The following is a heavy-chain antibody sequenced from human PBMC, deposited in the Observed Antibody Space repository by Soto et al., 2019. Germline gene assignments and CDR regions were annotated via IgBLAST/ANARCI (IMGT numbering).Heavy chain of an antibody. Sequence: QVQLVQSGAEVKKPGSSVKVSCKASGGTFSSYAISWVRQAPGQGLEWMGGIIPIFGTANYAQKFQGRVTITADESTSTAYMELSSLRSEDTAVYYCAVGVTMIVVVTGYFQHWGQGTLVTVSS. V-gene: IGHV1-69*12. J-gene: IGHJ1*01. D-gene: IGHD3-22*01. CDR2: IIPIFGTA. CDR1: GGTFSSYA. CDR3: AVGVTMIVVVTGYFQH.